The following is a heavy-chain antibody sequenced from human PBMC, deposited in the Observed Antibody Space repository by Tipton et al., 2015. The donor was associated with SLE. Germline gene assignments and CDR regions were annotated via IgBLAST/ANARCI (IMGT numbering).Heavy chain of an antibody. Sequence: WSWIRQPPGKGLEWIGNIYTSETTNYNPSLKSRVTISVDTSKNQFSLKLTSVTAADTAVYYCAREQWLVLWGYFDYWGQGSLVTVSS. CDR2: IYTSETT. J-gene: IGHJ4*02. D-gene: IGHD6-19*01. V-gene: IGHV4-4*09. CDR3: AREQWLVLWGYFDY.